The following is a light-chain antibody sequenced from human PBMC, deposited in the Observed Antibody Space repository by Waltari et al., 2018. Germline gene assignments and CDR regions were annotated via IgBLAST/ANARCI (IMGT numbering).Light chain of an antibody. V-gene: IGKV3-20*01. J-gene: IGKJ1*01. Sequence: EIVLTQSPGTLSLSPGERATLSCRASQSVGKFLAWYQQKPGQAPRLLIYDASIRATGIPDRFSGSGSGTDFSLTIGRLEPEDFALYYCQHYVRLPVSFGQGTKVGIK. CDR3: QHYVRLPVS. CDR2: DAS. CDR1: QSVGKF.